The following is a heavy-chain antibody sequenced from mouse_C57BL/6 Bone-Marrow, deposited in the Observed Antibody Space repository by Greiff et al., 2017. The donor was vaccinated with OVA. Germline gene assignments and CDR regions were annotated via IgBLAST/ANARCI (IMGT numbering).Heavy chain of an antibody. CDR3: ARRGYDEGKAWFAY. J-gene: IGHJ3*01. CDR1: GFTFSDYY. CDR2: ISNGGGST. D-gene: IGHD2-2*01. V-gene: IGHV5-12*01. Sequence: EVNLVESGGGLVQPGGSLKLSCAASGFTFSDYYMYWVRQTPEKRLEWVAYISNGGGSTYYPDTVKGRFTISRDNAKNTLYLQMSRLKSEDTAMYYCARRGYDEGKAWFAYWGQGTLVTVSA.